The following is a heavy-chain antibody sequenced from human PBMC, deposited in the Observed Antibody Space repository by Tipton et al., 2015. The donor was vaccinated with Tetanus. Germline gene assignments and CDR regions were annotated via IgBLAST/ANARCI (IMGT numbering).Heavy chain of an antibody. V-gene: IGHV3-66*04. Sequence: LSLTCTVSGGSVTTNYWSWIRQPPGRGLEWVSIIYSGGDSYYADSVKDRFTISRDNSKNTVYLQMNSLRAEDTAVYYCTKQAGGSGGIYYYYALDVWGQGTTVTVSS. D-gene: IGHD2-15*01. CDR1: GGSVTTNY. J-gene: IGHJ6*02. CDR2: IYSGGDS. CDR3: TKQAGGSGGIYYYYALDV.